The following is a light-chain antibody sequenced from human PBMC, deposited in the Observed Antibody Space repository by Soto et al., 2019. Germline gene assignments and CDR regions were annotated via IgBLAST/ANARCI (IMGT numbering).Light chain of an antibody. CDR2: ATS. Sequence: IVLTKAPGTLSLSPGERATLFCRASQSLSTRFLAWYQQKPGQAPRLLIYATSSRATDIPDRFSGSGSETEFTLTISKLEPEDFAVYYCQHFDYSLYTFGQGTKLEIK. CDR1: QSLSTRF. V-gene: IGKV3-20*01. J-gene: IGKJ2*01. CDR3: QHFDYSLYT.